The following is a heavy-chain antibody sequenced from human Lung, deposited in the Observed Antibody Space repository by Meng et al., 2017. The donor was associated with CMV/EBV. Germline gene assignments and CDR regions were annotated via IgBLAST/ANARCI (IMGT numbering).Heavy chain of an antibody. Sequence: EXXKIPCATSGFSFSNFWMHSVRQAPGKGPVWVSSIIIEGHSATNADAMNGRFTISRDNAKNTLYLQMHSLTAEDTAVYYCLRSQGRPDDYWGQGTLVTVSS. D-gene: IGHD6-25*01. CDR2: IIIEGHSA. CDR3: LRSQGRPDDY. CDR1: GFSFSNFW. J-gene: IGHJ4*02. V-gene: IGHV3-74*01.